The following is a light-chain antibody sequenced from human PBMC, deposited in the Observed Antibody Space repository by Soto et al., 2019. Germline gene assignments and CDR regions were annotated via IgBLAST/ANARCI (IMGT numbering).Light chain of an antibody. V-gene: IGKV3-20*01. Sequence: EIVLTQSPGTLTLSPGERATPSRRASQSVSRCFLAWYQQKPGQAPRLLIYGASSRATGIPDRFSGSGSGTDFTLTISRLQPDDFAVYYCQKYGNFWTFGQGTKVDIK. CDR1: QSVSRCF. CDR2: GAS. CDR3: QKYGNFWT. J-gene: IGKJ1*01.